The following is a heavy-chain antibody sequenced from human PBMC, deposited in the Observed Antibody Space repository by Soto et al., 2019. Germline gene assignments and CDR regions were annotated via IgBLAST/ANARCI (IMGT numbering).Heavy chain of an antibody. V-gene: IGHV3-7*01. CDR3: ARDGVDIYDYIWGSDRANWFDP. Sequence: GGSLRLSCAASGFTFSSYWMSWVRQAPGKGLEWVANIKQDGSEKYYVDSVKGRFTISRDNAKNSLYLQMNSLRAEDTAVYYCARDGVDIYDYIWGSDRANWFDPWGQGTLVTVSS. D-gene: IGHD3-16*01. J-gene: IGHJ5*02. CDR1: GFTFSSYW. CDR2: IKQDGSEK.